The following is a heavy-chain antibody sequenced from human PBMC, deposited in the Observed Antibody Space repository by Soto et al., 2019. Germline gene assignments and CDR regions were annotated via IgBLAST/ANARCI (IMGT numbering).Heavy chain of an antibody. CDR1: GYTFTSYD. D-gene: IGHD4-17*01. V-gene: IGHV1-8*01. Sequence: ASVKVSCKASGYTFTSYDINWVRQATGQGLEWMGWMNPNSGNTGYVQKFQGRVTMTRNTSISTAYMELSSLRSEDTAVYYCARANYGDYDMGYWGQGTLVTVSS. CDR2: MNPNSGNT. J-gene: IGHJ4*02. CDR3: ARANYGDYDMGY.